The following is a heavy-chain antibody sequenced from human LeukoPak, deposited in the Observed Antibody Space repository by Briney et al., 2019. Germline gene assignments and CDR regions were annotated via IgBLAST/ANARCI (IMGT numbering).Heavy chain of an antibody. CDR1: GFTLSSYE. CDR2: IEYSGGSA. CDR3: ARAWEGIADDY. Sequence: GGSLRLSCIVSGFTLSSYEMSWIRQAPGKGLGWVASIEYSGGSAYYADSVKGRFTISRDNAKNSLYLQMNSLRAEDTAVYYCARAWEGIADDYWGQGTLVTVSS. V-gene: IGHV3-48*03. J-gene: IGHJ4*02. D-gene: IGHD1-26*01.